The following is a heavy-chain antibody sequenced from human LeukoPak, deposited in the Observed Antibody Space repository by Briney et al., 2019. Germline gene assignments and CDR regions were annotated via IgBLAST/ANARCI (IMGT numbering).Heavy chain of an antibody. J-gene: IGHJ6*02. D-gene: IGHD2-21*02. CDR1: GFTFSSYG. CDR2: IWYDGSNK. CDR3: ARDLDCGGDCYSGGDPPGGYGMDV. Sequence: GGSLRLSCAASGFTFSSYGMHWVRQAPGKGLEWAAVIWYDGSNKYYADSVKGRFTISRDNSKNTLYLQMNSLRAEDTAVYYCARDLDCGGDCYSGGDPPGGYGMDVWGQGTTVTVSS. V-gene: IGHV3-33*01.